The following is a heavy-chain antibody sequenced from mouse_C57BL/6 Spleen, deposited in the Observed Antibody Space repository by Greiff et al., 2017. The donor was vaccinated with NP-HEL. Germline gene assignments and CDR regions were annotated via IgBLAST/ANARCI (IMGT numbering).Heavy chain of an antibody. CDR1: GYTFTDYE. CDR2: IDPETGGT. CDR3: TRSWGVSD. V-gene: IGHV1-15*01. Sequence: QVQLQQSGAELVRPGASVTLSCKASGYTFTDYEMHWVKQTPVHGLEWIGAIDPETGGTAYNQKFRGKAILTADKSSSTAYMELRSLTSEDSAFYYCTRSWGVSDWGQGILVTASA. J-gene: IGHJ3*01.